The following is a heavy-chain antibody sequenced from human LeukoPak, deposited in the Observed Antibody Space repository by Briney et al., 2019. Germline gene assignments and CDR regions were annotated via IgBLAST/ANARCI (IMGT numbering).Heavy chain of an antibody. D-gene: IGHD2-2*01. Sequence: GGSLRLSCVVSGLTLSNYGMNWVRQAPGKGLEWVSYISSSSSTIYYADSVKGRFTISRDHAKNSLYLQMNSLRAEDTAVYYCAREGRAHCSSTSCYGAEIDYWGQGTLVTVSS. CDR2: ISSSSSTI. V-gene: IGHV3-48*04. CDR1: GLTLSNYG. CDR3: AREGRAHCSSTSCYGAEIDY. J-gene: IGHJ4*02.